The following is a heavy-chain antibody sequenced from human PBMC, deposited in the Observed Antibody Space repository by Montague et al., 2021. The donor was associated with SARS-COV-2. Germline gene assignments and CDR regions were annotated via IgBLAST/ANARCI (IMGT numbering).Heavy chain of an antibody. J-gene: IGHJ6*02. Sequence: SLRLSCAASGFTFRSYWMHWVRQAPGKGLVWVSRINSDGSSTGYADSVKGRFTISRDNAKNTLYLQMNSLRAEGTAVYYCARSIGDFWSGYEDYYSAMGVWGQETTVTVSS. CDR2: INSDGSST. CDR3: ARSIGDFWSGYEDYYSAMGV. D-gene: IGHD3-3*01. V-gene: IGHV3-74*01. CDR1: GFTFRSYW.